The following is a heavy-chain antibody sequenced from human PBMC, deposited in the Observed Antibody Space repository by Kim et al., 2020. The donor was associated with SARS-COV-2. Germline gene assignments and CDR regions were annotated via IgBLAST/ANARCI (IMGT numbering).Heavy chain of an antibody. CDR1: GGSISSSSYY. CDR3: ARVQQWLPTGAY. Sequence: TLSLTCTVSGGSISSSSYYWSWIRQHPGKGLEWIGYVYNIGSTSYNPSLKSRLTISIDTSKSQFSLKLSSVTAADTAVYYCARVQQWLPTGAYWGQGT. J-gene: IGHJ4*02. V-gene: IGHV4-31*03. CDR2: VYNIGST. D-gene: IGHD6-19*01.